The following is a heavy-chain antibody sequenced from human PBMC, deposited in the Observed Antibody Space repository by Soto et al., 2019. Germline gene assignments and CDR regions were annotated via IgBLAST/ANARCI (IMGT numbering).Heavy chain of an antibody. CDR1: GYTFTGYY. CDR3: ARGPLTTEVGAFDI. V-gene: IGHV1-2*04. Sequence: QVQLVQSGAEVKKPGASEKISCKASGYTFTGYYMHWVRQAPGQGLEWMGWINPNSGGTNYAQKFQGWVTMTRDTSISTAYMELSRLRSDDTAVYYCARGPLTTEVGAFDIWGQGTMVTVSS. CDR2: INPNSGGT. D-gene: IGHD3-22*01. J-gene: IGHJ3*02.